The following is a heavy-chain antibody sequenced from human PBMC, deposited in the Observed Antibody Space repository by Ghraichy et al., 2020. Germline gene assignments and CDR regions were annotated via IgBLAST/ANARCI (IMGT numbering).Heavy chain of an antibody. V-gene: IGHV3-7*01. J-gene: IGHJ3*02. CDR3: ARDKEYSRSPWHDAFDI. CDR1: GFTFSSYW. CDR2: IKQDGSEK. Sequence: GGSLRLSCAASGFTFSSYWMSWVRQAPGKGLEWVANIKQDGSEKYYVDSVKGRFTISRDNAKNSLYLQMNSLRAEDTAVYYCARDKEYSRSPWHDAFDIWGQGTMVTVSS. D-gene: IGHD6-6*01.